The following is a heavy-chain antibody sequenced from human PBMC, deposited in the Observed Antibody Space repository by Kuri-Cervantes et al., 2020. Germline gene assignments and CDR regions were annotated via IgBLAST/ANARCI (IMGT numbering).Heavy chain of an antibody. D-gene: IGHD4-17*01. J-gene: IGHJ2*01. CDR3: ARDPKAPPKYGDYINDNWYFDL. Sequence: GESLKISCAASGFTISSYSMNWVRQTPGKGLEWVSSISSSSSYIYYADSVKGRLTISSDNSKNSLYLQMNILRVEDTAVYYSARDPKAPPKYGDYINDNWYFDLWGRGTLVTVSS. CDR2: ISSSSSYI. CDR1: GFTISSYS. V-gene: IGHV3-21*01.